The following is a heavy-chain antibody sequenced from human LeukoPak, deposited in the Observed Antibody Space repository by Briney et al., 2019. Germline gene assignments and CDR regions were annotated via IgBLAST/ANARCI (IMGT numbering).Heavy chain of an antibody. CDR2: IYYSGST. CDR1: GGSISSSSYY. CDR3: ARDRGVRGVKKYYMDV. V-gene: IGHV4-39*07. Sequence: PSETLSLTCTVSGGSISSSSYYWGWIRQPPGKGLEWIGSIYYSGSTYYNPSLKSRVTISVDTSKNQFSLKLSSVTAADTAVYYCARDRGVRGVKKYYMDVWGKGTTVTVSS. J-gene: IGHJ6*03. D-gene: IGHD3-10*01.